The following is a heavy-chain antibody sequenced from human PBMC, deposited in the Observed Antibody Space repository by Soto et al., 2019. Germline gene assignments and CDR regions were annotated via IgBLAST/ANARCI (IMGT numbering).Heavy chain of an antibody. CDR1: GGSFSGYY. J-gene: IGHJ4*02. CDR2: INHSGST. Sequence: QVQLQQWGAGLLKPSETLSLTCAVYGGSFSGYYWTWIRQPPGTGLEWIGEINHSGSTNYNPSLSSRVTISVDTSKNQFSLKLTSLTAADTAVYYCARDKITGLFDYLGQGTLVTVSS. CDR3: ARDKITGLFDY. D-gene: IGHD2-8*02. V-gene: IGHV4-34*01.